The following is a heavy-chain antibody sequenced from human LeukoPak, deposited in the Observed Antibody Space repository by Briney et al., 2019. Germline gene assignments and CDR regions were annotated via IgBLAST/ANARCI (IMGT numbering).Heavy chain of an antibody. V-gene: IGHV1-69*13. CDR1: GGTFSSYA. Sequence: SVKVSCKASGGTFSSYAISWVRQAPGQGLEWMGGIIPIFGTANYAQRFQGRVTITADESTSTAYMELSSLRSEDTAVYYCASRSPSIVVVITFDAFDIWGQGTLVTVSS. CDR2: IIPIFGTA. J-gene: IGHJ3*02. D-gene: IGHD3-22*01. CDR3: ASRSPSIVVVITFDAFDI.